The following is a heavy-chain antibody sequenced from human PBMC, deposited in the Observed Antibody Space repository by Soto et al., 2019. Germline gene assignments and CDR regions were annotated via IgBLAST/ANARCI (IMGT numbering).Heavy chain of an antibody. D-gene: IGHD4-17*01. J-gene: IGHJ6*03. CDR1: GFTFSSYG. CDR2: IWYDGSNK. V-gene: IGHV3-33*01. CDR3: ARGDYGEGNYIDV. Sequence: QVQLVESGGGVVQPGRSLRLSCAASGFTFSSYGMHWVRQAPGKGLEWVAVIWYDGSNKYYADSVKGRFTISSDNSDNTLYPHTNSRRADDTAVYYCARGDYGEGNYIDVWGKGTTVTVAS.